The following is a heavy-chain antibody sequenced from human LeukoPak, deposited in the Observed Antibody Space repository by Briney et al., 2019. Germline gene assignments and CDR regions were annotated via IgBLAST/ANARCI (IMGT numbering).Heavy chain of an antibody. V-gene: IGHV3-48*01. Sequence: PGGSLRLSCVASGFTFSSYSMNWVRQALGKGLEWVSYISSSSSTIYYADSVKGRFTISRDNAKNSLYLQMNSLRAEDTAVYYCATWDLYDFWSPNWFDPWGQGTLVTVSS. CDR2: ISSSSSTI. J-gene: IGHJ5*02. CDR1: GFTFSSYS. CDR3: ATWDLYDFWSPNWFDP. D-gene: IGHD3-3*01.